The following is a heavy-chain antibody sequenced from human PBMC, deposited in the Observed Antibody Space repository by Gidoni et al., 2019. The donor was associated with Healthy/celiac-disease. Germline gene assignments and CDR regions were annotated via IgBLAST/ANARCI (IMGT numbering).Heavy chain of an antibody. CDR1: GFTFSSYA. D-gene: IGHD3-3*01. Sequence: EVQLLESGGGLVQPGGSLSLSCEAPGFTFSSYAMSWVRQAPGKGLEWVSAISGSGGSTYYADSVKGRFTISRDNSKNTLYLQMNSLRAEDTAVYYCAKAAGLEWNNLYYFDYWGQGTLVTVSS. CDR2: ISGSGGST. CDR3: AKAAGLEWNNLYYFDY. J-gene: IGHJ4*02. V-gene: IGHV3-23*01.